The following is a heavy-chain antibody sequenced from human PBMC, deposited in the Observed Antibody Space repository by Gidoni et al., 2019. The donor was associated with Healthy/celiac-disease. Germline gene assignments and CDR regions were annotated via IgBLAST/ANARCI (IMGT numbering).Heavy chain of an antibody. Sequence: EVQLVASGGGLVQPGGSLSLSCAASGFTFSSYAMSWVRQAPGKGLEWVSAISGSGGSTYYADSVKGRFTISRDNSKNTLYLQMNSLRAEDTAVYYCAKGSLDDYVWGSYRADAVPNAFDIWGQGTMVTVSS. CDR2: ISGSGGST. V-gene: IGHV3-23*04. CDR1: GFTFSSYA. J-gene: IGHJ3*02. D-gene: IGHD3-16*02. CDR3: AKGSLDDYVWGSYRADAVPNAFDI.